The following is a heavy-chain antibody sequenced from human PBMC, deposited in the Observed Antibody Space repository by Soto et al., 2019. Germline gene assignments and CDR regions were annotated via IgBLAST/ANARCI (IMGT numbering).Heavy chain of an antibody. Sequence: SVKVSCKASGGTFSSYAISWVRQAPGQGLEWMGGIIPIFGTANYAQKFQGRVTITADESTSTAYMELSSLRSEDTAVYYCARESRWDAGLFDYWGQGTLVTVSS. CDR1: GGTFSSYA. D-gene: IGHD1-26*01. CDR2: IIPIFGTA. V-gene: IGHV1-69*13. J-gene: IGHJ4*02. CDR3: ARESRWDAGLFDY.